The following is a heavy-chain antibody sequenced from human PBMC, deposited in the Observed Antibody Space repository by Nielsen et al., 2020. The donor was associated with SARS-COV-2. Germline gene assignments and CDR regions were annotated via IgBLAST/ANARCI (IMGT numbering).Heavy chain of an antibody. Sequence: ASVKVSCKASGYTFTSYGISWVRQAPGQGLEWMGWISAYNDNTHYAQKFRGRVTISSDRSVNTAYMELSSLTFEDMVVYSCVRDMRNYDILPGPPSLDYFDSWGQVTLVTVSS. CDR3: VRDMRNYDILPGPPSLDYFDS. CDR1: GYTFTSYG. V-gene: IGHV1-18*03. J-gene: IGHJ4*02. D-gene: IGHD3-9*01. CDR2: ISAYNDNT.